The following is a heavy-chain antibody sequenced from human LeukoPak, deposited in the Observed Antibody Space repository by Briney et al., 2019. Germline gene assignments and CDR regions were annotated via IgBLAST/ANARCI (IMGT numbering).Heavy chain of an antibody. CDR1: GFSFGNFW. D-gene: IGHD3-9*01. CDR3: AKFLTYYDISDGDAFDI. Sequence: QAGGSLRLSCATSGFSFGNFWMGWVRQAPGKGLEWVSAISGSGGSTYYADSVKGRFTISRDNSKNTLYLQMNSLRAEDTAVYYCAKFLTYYDISDGDAFDIWGQGTMVTVSS. J-gene: IGHJ3*02. CDR2: ISGSGGST. V-gene: IGHV3-23*01.